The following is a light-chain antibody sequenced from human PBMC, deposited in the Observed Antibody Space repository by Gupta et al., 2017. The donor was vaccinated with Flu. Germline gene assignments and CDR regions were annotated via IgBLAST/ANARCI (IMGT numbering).Light chain of an antibody. J-gene: IGKJ5*01. CDR1: QSVSSN. V-gene: IGKV3-15*01. CDR2: GAS. Sequence: ATLSVSPGERATLSCRASQSVSSNLAWYQQKPGQAPRLLIYGASTRATGIPARFSGSGSGTEFTLTISSRQSEDFAVYYCQQYNNWPPITFRQGTRLEIK. CDR3: QQYNNWPPIT.